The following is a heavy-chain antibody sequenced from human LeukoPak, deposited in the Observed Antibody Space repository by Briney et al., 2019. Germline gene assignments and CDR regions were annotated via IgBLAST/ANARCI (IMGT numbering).Heavy chain of an antibody. CDR1: GFTFSSYA. CDR2: ISGSGGST. J-gene: IGHJ4*02. D-gene: IGHD3-10*01. Sequence: GGSLRLSCAASGFTFSSYAMSGVRQAPGKGLEWVSAISGSGGSTYYADSVKGRFTISRDNSKNTLYLQMDSLRAEDTAVYYCAKNYYGSGSTLDYWGQGTLVTVSS. CDR3: AKNYYGSGSTLDY. V-gene: IGHV3-23*01.